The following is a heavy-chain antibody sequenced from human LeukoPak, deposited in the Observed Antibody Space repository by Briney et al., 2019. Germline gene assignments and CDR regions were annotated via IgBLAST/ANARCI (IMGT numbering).Heavy chain of an antibody. CDR2: ISAYNGNT. D-gene: IGHD6-19*01. V-gene: IGHV1-18*01. J-gene: IGHJ6*02. Sequence: ASVKVSCKASGYTYTSYGISWVRQAPGQGLEWMGWISAYNGNTNYAQKLQGRVTMTTDTSTSTAYMELRSLRSDDTAVYYCARDGRAVADLYYYYGMDVWGQGTTVTVSS. CDR3: ARDGRAVADLYYYYGMDV. CDR1: GYTYTSYG.